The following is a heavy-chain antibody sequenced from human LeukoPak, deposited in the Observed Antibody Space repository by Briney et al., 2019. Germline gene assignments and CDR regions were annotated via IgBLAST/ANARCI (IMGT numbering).Heavy chain of an antibody. Sequence: GASVKASCKASRYTLTSYYMHWVRQAPGQGLEWMGIINPSIGITRYAPKFQGRVATTRDTSTRTVYMARSSPRCEHTARLCCAVIVTMNYAFDIWGEGTIVTVSS. J-gene: IGHJ3*02. CDR1: RYTLTSYY. V-gene: IGHV1-46*03. CDR2: INPSIGIT. CDR3: AVIVTMNYAFDI. D-gene: IGHD4/OR15-4a*01.